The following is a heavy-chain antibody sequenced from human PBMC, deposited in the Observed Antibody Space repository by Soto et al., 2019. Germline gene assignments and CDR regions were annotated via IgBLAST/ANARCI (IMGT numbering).Heavy chain of an antibody. CDR2: IKPDGSVK. D-gene: IGHD6-13*01. CDR3: VREPAAGAYYYDY. V-gene: IGHV3-7*05. J-gene: IGHJ4*02. CDR1: GFTLGRYW. Sequence: EVQLVESGGGLVQPGGSLRLSCASSGFTLGRYWMTWVRQAPGKGLEWVANIKPDGSVKYHVDSVKGRFTISRDNAKNSLYLQMNSLRGDDTAVYFCVREPAAGAYYYDYWGQGTLVTVSS.